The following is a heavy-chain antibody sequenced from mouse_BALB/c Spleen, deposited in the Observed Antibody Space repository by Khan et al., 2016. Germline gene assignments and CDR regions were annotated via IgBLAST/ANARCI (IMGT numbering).Heavy chain of an antibody. V-gene: IGHV1-69*02. D-gene: IGHD1-1*01. Sequence: QVQLQQPGAELVRPGASVKLSCKASGYTFTSYWINWVKQRPGQGLEWIGNIYPSDSYTNYNQKFKDKATLTVDKSSSTPYMQLSSPTSEDSAVFYCARCSDRGAYWGQGTLVTVSA. CDR3: ARCSDRGAY. J-gene: IGHJ3*01. CDR2: IYPSDSYT. CDR1: GYTFTSYW.